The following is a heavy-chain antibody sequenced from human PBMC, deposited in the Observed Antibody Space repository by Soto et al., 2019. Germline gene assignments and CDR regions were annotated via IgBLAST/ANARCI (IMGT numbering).Heavy chain of an antibody. CDR1: GYTFTSYG. CDR3: ARYCSGGSCSSTVISYYYYGMDV. V-gene: IGHV1-18*01. D-gene: IGHD2-15*01. CDR2: ISAYNGNT. Sequence: ASVKVSCKASGYTFTSYGISWVRQAPGQGLEWMGWISAYNGNTNYAQKLQGRVTMTTDTSTSTAYMELRSLRSDDTAVYYCARYCSGGSCSSTVISYYYYGMDVWGQGTTVTVSS. J-gene: IGHJ6*02.